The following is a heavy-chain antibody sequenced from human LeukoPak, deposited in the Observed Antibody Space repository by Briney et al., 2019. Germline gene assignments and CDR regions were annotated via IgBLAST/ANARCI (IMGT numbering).Heavy chain of an antibody. CDR1: GFTFSSYA. CDR3: AGAFGEVAAPFDY. Sequence: GGSLRLSCAASGFTFSSYAMSWVRQAPGKGLEWVSAISGSGGSTYYADSVKGRFTISRDNSKNTLYLQMDSLRAEDTAVYYCAGAFGEVAAPFDYWGQGTLVTVSS. D-gene: IGHD2-15*01. CDR2: ISGSGGST. V-gene: IGHV3-23*01. J-gene: IGHJ4*02.